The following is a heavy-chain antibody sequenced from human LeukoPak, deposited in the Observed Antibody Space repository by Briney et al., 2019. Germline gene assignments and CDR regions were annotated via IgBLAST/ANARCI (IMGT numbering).Heavy chain of an antibody. CDR1: GYSFTTYW. CDR2: IYPGDSDT. J-gene: IGHJ4*02. CDR3: ARSGGSYYGVVYFDY. D-gene: IGHD1-26*01. V-gene: IGHV5-51*01. Sequence: GESLKISCKGSGYSFTTYWIGWVRQMPGKGLEWMGIIYPGDSDTRYSPSFQGQVTISADKSIRTAYLQWSSLKASDTAMYYCARSGGSYYGVVYFDYWGQGALVTVSS.